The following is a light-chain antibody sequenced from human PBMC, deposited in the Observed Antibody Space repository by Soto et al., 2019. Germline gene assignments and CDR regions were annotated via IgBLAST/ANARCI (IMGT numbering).Light chain of an antibody. CDR2: RND. CDR3: SAWDDSQNVVL. CDR1: SSNIGNNA. V-gene: IGLV1-47*01. Sequence: QSVLTQPPSASGTPGQRVTISCSGSSSNIGNNAVFWYQQLPGTAPKLLIYRNDQRPSGVPDRISGSKSGTSASLAINGLRSEDEADYYCSAWDDSQNVVLFGGGTKLTVL. J-gene: IGLJ2*01.